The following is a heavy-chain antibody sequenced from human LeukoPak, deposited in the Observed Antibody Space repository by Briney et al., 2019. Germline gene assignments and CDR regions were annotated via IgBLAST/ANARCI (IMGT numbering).Heavy chain of an antibody. V-gene: IGHV3-21*01. J-gene: IGHJ4*02. CDR1: GFTFSSYS. Sequence: GGSLRFSCAASGFTFSSYSMNWVRQAPGKGLEWVSSISSSSSYIYYADSVKGRFTISRDNAKNSLYLQMNSLRAEDTAVYYCARDRSSSWYGGKRIDYWGQGTLVTVSS. CDR2: ISSSSSYI. CDR3: ARDRSSSWYGGKRIDY. D-gene: IGHD6-13*01.